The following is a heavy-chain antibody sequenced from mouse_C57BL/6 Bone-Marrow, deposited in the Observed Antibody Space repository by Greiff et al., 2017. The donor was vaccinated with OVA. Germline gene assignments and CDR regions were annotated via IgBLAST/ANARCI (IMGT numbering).Heavy chain of an antibody. V-gene: IGHV14-1*01. J-gene: IGHJ2*01. CDR2: IDPEDGDT. CDR1: GFNIKDYY. CDR3: TTRRVMIPRRYFDY. D-gene: IGHD2-3*01. Sequence: EVHLVESGAELVRPGASVKLSCTASGFNIKDYYMHWVKQRPEQGLEWIGRIDPEDGDTEYAPKFQGKATMTADTSSNTAYLQLSSLTSEDTAVYYCTTRRVMIPRRYFDYWGQGTTLTVSS.